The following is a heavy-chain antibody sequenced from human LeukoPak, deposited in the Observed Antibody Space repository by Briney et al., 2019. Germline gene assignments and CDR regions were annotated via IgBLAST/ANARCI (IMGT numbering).Heavy chain of an antibody. CDR2: INPNSGGT. V-gene: IGHV1-2*04. J-gene: IGHJ6*02. Sequence: GASVKVSCKASGYTFTCYYMHWVRQAPGQGLEWMGWINPNSGGTNYAQKFQGWVTMTRDTSISTAYMELSRLRSDDTAVYYCAREGDYYYGMDVWGQGTTVTVSS. CDR1: GYTFTCYY. CDR3: AREGDYYYGMDV.